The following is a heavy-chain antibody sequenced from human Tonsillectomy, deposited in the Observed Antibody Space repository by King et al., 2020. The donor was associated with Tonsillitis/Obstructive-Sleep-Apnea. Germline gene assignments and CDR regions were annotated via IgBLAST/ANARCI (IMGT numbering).Heavy chain of an antibody. CDR1: GFTFRSYW. J-gene: IGHJ4*02. D-gene: IGHD3-10*01. CDR2: INSDGSDT. CDR3: ARSDCASGPLDY. Sequence: VQLVESEGGLIQPGGSLRLSCSASGFTFRSYWMHWVRLVPGKGLVWVSRINSDGSDTTYADSVRGRFTISRDNAKKPLYLQMNSMRAEETARYYCARSDCASGPLDYWGQGTVVTVSS. V-gene: IGHV3-74*01.